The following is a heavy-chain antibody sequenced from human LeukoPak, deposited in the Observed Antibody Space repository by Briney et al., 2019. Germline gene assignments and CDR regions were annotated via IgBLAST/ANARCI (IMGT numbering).Heavy chain of an antibody. CDR1: GFTFSSHN. J-gene: IGHJ4*02. CDR3: YGSGSYYLDTIFDY. D-gene: IGHD3-10*01. V-gene: IGHV3-21*01. Sequence: GGSLRLSCAASGFTFSSHNMNWVRQAPMKGLEWVSSIGTDGSYIYYADSVQGRFTISRDNAKNSLYLQMNSLRAEDTAVYYCYGSGSYYLDTIFDYWGQGTLVTVSS. CDR2: IGTDGSYI.